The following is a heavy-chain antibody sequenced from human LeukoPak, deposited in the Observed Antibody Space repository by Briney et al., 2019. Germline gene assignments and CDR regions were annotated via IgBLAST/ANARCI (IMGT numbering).Heavy chain of an antibody. CDR1: GGTFSSYA. V-gene: IGHV1-69*06. J-gene: IGHJ6*03. CDR3: ARDRIAVAGRKYYYYMDV. D-gene: IGHD6-19*01. CDR2: IIPNLGTA. Sequence: SVKVSCRASGGTFSSYAISWVRQAPGQGLEWMGGIIPNLGTANYAQKFKGRVTITADKSTSTAYMELSSLRSEDTAVYYCARDRIAVAGRKYYYYMDVWGKGTTVTVSS.